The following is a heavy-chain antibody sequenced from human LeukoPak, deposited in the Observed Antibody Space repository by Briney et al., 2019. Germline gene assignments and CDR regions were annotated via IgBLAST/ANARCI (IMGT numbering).Heavy chain of an antibody. V-gene: IGHV1-24*01. CDR2: FDPEDGET. Sequence: GASVKVSCKVSGYTLTELSMHWVRQAPGKGLEWMGGFDPEDGETIYAQKFQGRVTMTEDTSTDTAYMELSSLRSEDTAVYYCATVHSGYVPRSAFDIWGQGTMVTVSS. D-gene: IGHD5-12*01. CDR3: ATVHSGYVPRSAFDI. J-gene: IGHJ3*02. CDR1: GYTLTELS.